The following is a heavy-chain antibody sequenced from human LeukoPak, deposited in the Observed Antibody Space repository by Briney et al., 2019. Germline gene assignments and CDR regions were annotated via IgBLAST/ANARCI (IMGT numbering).Heavy chain of an antibody. Sequence: PGGSLRLSCAASGFTFSSYAMSWVRQAPGKGLEWVSAISGSGGSTYYADSVKGRFTISRDNSKNTLYLQMNSLRAEDTAVYYCAREGRSKSSGWYLLDYWGQGTLVTVSS. CDR1: GFTFSSYA. V-gene: IGHV3-23*01. CDR3: AREGRSKSSGWYLLDY. CDR2: ISGSGGST. D-gene: IGHD6-19*01. J-gene: IGHJ4*02.